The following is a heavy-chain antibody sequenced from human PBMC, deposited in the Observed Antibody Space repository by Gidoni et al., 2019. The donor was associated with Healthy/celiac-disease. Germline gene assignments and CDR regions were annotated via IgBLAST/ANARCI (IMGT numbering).Heavy chain of an antibody. V-gene: IGHV4-59*01. CDR1: GGSISSYY. CDR2: IYYSGST. CDR3: ARGGIVGATIGFDY. Sequence: QVQLQESGPGLVKPSETLSLTCTVAGGSISSYYWSWIRQPPGKGLEWIGYIYYSGSTNYNPSLKSRVTISVDTSKNQFSLKLSSVTAADTAVYYCARGGIVGATIGFDYWGQGTLVTVSS. D-gene: IGHD1-26*01. J-gene: IGHJ4*02.